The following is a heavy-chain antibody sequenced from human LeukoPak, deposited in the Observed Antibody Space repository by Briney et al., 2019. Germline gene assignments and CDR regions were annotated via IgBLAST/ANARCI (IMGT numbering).Heavy chain of an antibody. J-gene: IGHJ3*02. CDR3: ARPAYGGGPDAFDI. D-gene: IGHD4-23*01. CDR1: GASSSSNY. V-gene: IGHV4-4*07. Sequence: PSETLCLTGAASGASSSSNYSSWIRQHTPKKLEWIGRIYITGSTNYNPSLKSRVTMSVDTSKNQFSLKLISMTAADTAVYYCARPAYGGGPDAFDIWGQGTMVTVSS. CDR2: IYITGST.